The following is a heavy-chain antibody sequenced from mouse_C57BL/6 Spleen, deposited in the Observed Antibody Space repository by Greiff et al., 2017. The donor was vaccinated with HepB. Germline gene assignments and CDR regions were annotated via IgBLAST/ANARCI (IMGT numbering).Heavy chain of an antibody. Sequence: EVKLQESGGGLVKPGGSLKLSCAASGFTFSSYAMSWVRQTPEKRLEWVATISDGGSYTYYPDNVKGRFTISRDNAKNNLYLQMSHLKSEDTAMYCCARDLGEPHYFDYWGQGTTLTVSS. J-gene: IGHJ2*01. CDR2: ISDGGSYT. V-gene: IGHV5-4*01. CDR3: ARDLGEPHYFDY. CDR1: GFTFSSYA. D-gene: IGHD3-3*01.